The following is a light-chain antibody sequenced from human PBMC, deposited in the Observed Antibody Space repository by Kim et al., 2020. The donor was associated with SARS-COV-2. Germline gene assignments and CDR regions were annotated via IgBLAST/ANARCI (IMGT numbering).Light chain of an antibody. J-gene: IGKJ2*02. CDR1: QSFGTN. V-gene: IGKV3-15*01. CDR2: GTS. Sequence: FPGERATLSCRASQSFGTNLAWDQQKPGQAPRLLLYGTSIRATGIPARFSGSGSGTEFTLTISSLQSEDFAVYYCQQYNNWPLPCTFGQGTKLEI. CDR3: QQYNNWPLPCT.